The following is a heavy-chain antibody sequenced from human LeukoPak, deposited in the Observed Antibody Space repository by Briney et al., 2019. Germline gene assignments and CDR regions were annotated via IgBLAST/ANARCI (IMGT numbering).Heavy chain of an antibody. V-gene: IGHV4-39*07. CDR1: GGSISSSSYY. D-gene: IGHD1-26*01. CDR3: ARGRRGSYYKLFDY. Sequence: SETLSLTCTVSGGSISSSSYYWGWIRQPPGKGLEWIGSIYYSGSTYYNPSLKSRVTISVDTSKNQFSLKLSSVTAADTAVYYCARGRRGSYYKLFDYWGQGTLVTVSS. CDR2: IYYSGST. J-gene: IGHJ4*02.